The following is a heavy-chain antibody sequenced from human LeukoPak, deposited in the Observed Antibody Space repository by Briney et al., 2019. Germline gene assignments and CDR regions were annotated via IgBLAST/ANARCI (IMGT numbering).Heavy chain of an antibody. CDR3: ATGENVDIVATISFDY. J-gene: IGHJ4*02. CDR2: FDPEDGET. V-gene: IGHV1-24*01. Sequence: ASVKVSCNVSGYTLTELSMHRVREAPGKGLEWTGGFDPEDGETIYAQKFQGRVTMTEDTSTDTAYMELSSLRSEDTAVYYCATGENVDIVATISFDYWGQGTLVTVSS. CDR1: GYTLTELS. D-gene: IGHD5-12*01.